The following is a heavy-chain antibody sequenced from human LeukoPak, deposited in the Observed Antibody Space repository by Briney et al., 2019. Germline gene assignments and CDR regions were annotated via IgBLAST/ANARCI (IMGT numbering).Heavy chain of an antibody. CDR3: ARVAAMAGIGWGDFDY. CDR2: INPNNGGT. J-gene: IGHJ4*02. D-gene: IGHD6-19*01. Sequence: ASVKVSCKASGYTFTSYAMNWVRQAPGQGLEWMGWINPNNGGTNYAQNFRGRVTMTRDTSISTAYMELTSLRSDDTAVYYCARVAAMAGIGWGDFDYWGQGTLVTVSS. V-gene: IGHV1-2*02. CDR1: GYTFTSYA.